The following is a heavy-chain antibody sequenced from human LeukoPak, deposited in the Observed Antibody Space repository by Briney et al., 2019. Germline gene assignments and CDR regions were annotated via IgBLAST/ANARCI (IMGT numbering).Heavy chain of an antibody. J-gene: IGHJ3*02. CDR1: GFTFDDYA. CDR2: ISWNSGSI. CDR3: AKDEFVASDFTGAFDI. Sequence: PGGSLRLSCAASGFTFDDYAIHWVRQAPGKGLEWVSGISWNSGSIGYADSVKGRFTISRDNAKNSLYLQMNGLRAEDMALYYCAKDEFVASDFTGAFDIWGQGTMVTVSS. V-gene: IGHV3-9*03. D-gene: IGHD2-8*02.